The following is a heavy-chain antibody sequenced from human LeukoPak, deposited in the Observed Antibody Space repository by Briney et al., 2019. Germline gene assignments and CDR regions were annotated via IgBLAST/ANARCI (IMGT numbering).Heavy chain of an antibody. J-gene: IGHJ4*02. CDR3: AREEPVAATGPDY. Sequence: GASVKVSCKASGYTFTGYYMHWVGQAPGQGLEWMGWINPNSGGTNYAQRFQGRVTMTRDTSISTAYMELSRLRSDDTAVYYCAREEPVAATGPDYWGQGTLVTVSS. D-gene: IGHD6-19*01. CDR1: GYTFTGYY. V-gene: IGHV1-2*02. CDR2: INPNSGGT.